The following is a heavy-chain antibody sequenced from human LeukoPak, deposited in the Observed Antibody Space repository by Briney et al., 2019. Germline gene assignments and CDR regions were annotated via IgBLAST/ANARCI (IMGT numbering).Heavy chain of an antibody. V-gene: IGHV3-21*01. J-gene: IGHJ4*02. Sequence: GEPLTLSCSPSGLTFRSYSLNWLRQAPGKERAWVSSINISNSYLYHAHSVTGRFTISRDNAKNSLYMQINSLRAEVTAVYYCARARTYYDFWSGYNGLNTNDYWGQGTLVTVSS. D-gene: IGHD3-3*01. CDR2: INISNSYL. CDR3: ARARTYYDFWSGYNGLNTNDY. CDR1: GLTFRSYS.